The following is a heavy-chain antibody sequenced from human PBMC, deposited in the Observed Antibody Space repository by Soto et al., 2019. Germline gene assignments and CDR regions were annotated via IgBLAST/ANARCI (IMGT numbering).Heavy chain of an antibody. D-gene: IGHD2-15*01. CDR3: TTRGALGY. CDR2: IKSKNDGGTI. J-gene: IGHJ4*02. V-gene: IGHV3-15*07. CDR1: DLSFSNAY. Sequence: EVQLVESGGGLVQPGETLRLSCAASDLSFSNAYINWVRQAPGKGLEWVGRIKSKNDGGTIDYAAPVKGRFIISRDDSSNTVYLQMNSLITDDTAVYYCTTRGALGYWGQGTLLTVSS.